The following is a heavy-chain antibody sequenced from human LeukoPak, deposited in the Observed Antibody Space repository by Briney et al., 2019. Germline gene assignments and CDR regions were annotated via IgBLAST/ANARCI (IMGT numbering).Heavy chain of an antibody. D-gene: IGHD6-6*01. CDR1: GGSISSYY. V-gene: IGHV4-59*12. Sequence: SETLSLTCTVSGGSISSYYWSWIRQPPGKGLEWIGYIYYSGSTNYNPSLKSRVTISVDTSKNQFSLKLSSVTAADTAVYYCATGQLVLSYYYYGMDVWGQGTTVTVSS. CDR3: ATGQLVLSYYYYGMDV. J-gene: IGHJ6*02. CDR2: IYYSGST.